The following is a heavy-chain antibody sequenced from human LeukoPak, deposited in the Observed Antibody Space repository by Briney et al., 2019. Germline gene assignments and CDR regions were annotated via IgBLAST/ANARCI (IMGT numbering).Heavy chain of an antibody. CDR1: GYTFTGYY. CDR3: ARVPGIGLYYFDY. V-gene: IGHV1-2*02. J-gene: IGHJ4*02. CDR2: INPNSGGT. Sequence: ASVKVSCKASGYTFTGYYMHWVRQAPGQGLEWMGWINPNSGGTNYAQKFQGRVTMTRDTSISTAYMELSRLRSDDTAVYYCARVPGIGLYYFDYWGQGTLVTVSS. D-gene: IGHD3-10*01.